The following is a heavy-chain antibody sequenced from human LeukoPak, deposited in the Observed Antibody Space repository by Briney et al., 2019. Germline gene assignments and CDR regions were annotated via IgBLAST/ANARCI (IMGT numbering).Heavy chain of an antibody. D-gene: IGHD5-24*01. CDR2: IYSGGST. CDR3: ASSRSGWLQYNY. Sequence: GGSLRLSCAASGLTFSSYSMNWVRQAPGKGLEWVSVIYSGGSTYYADSVKGRFTISRDNSKNTMYLQMNSLRAEDTAVYYCASSRSGWLQYNYWGQGTLVTVSS. CDR1: GLTFSSYS. J-gene: IGHJ4*02. V-gene: IGHV3-66*01.